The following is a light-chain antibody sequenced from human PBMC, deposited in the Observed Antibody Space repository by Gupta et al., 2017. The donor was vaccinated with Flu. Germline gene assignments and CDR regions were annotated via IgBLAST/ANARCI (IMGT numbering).Light chain of an antibody. CDR3: SSYTSSSTLV. CDR2: EVS. J-gene: IGLJ3*02. CDR1: SSDVGGYNY. Sequence: QSALTPPASVSGSPGQSITLSCTGTSSDVGGYNYVSWYQQHPGKAPKVMICEVSNRPSGVSYRFSGSKSGNTASLTISGLQAEDEADYYCSSYTSSSTLVFGGGTKLTVL. V-gene: IGLV2-14*01.